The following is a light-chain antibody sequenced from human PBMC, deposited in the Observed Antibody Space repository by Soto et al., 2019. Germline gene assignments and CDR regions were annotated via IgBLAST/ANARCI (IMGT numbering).Light chain of an antibody. CDR2: DPF. CDR3: QQCDDLPLT. J-gene: IGKJ4*01. V-gene: IGKV1-33*01. Sequence: DIQMTQSPSSLSASVGDRVTITCQASQDISNYLNWYQQKPGKAPMLLISDPFNLETVVPSKFRRSGAATDFTYPISSLQPEDIATSHCQQCDDLPLTFGEGTKVEI. CDR1: QDISNY.